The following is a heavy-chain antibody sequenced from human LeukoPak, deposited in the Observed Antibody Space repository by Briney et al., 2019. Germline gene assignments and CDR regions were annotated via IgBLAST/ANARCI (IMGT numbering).Heavy chain of an antibody. CDR1: GFTLSSSW. Sequence: GGSLRLSCTASGFTLSSSWMSWVRQPPGRGLEWVASIKQDGSQKYYVDSVKGRFTISRDNSKNTLYLQMNSLRAEDTAVYYCAKDSFLWSYGRVDYWGQGTLVTVSS. CDR3: AKDSFLWSYGRVDY. CDR2: IKQDGSQK. V-gene: IGHV3-7*01. J-gene: IGHJ4*02. D-gene: IGHD5-18*01.